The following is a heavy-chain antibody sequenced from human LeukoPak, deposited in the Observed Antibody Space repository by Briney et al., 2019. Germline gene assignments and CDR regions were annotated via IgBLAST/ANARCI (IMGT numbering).Heavy chain of an antibody. Sequence: PETLSLTCTVSGESISGFYWTWIRQPPGKGLEWIGSIYYSGSSFDNPALKSRVTISVDTSKNQFSLKLSSVTAADTAVYYCARHRSGWLQSSFDYWGQGTLVTVSS. CDR3: ARHRSGWLQSSFDY. CDR1: GESISGFY. CDR2: IYYSGSS. J-gene: IGHJ4*02. D-gene: IGHD5-24*01. V-gene: IGHV4-39*01.